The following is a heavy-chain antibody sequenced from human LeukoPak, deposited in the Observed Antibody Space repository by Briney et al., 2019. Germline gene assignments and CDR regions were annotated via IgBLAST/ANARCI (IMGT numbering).Heavy chain of an antibody. V-gene: IGHV3-53*01. J-gene: IGHJ6*03. CDR1: GFSVSNIY. CDR3: ARGLDAGNYMDV. CDR2: IYSGGPT. D-gene: IGHD3/OR15-3a*01. Sequence: SGGSLGLSCAASGFSVSNIYMSWVRQAPGKGLEWVSIIYSGGPTHYADSVKGRFTISRDNSKNTLYLQMNSLRAEDTAMYYCARGLDAGNYMDVWGKGTTVTVSS.